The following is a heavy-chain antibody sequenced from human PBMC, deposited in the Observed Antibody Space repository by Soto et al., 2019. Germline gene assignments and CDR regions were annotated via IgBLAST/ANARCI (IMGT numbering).Heavy chain of an antibody. CDR2: ITSTSTYI. Sequence: GGSLRLSCAASGFTFSSYTMHWGRQAPGKGLEWVSSITSTSTYIYYTDSLKGRFTISRDNAQNSLYLQMNNLGPGDTAVYYCASAADPDRGDKGFDYCGQGPVVTVFS. D-gene: IGHD2-21*02. CDR3: ASAADPDRGDKGFDY. J-gene: IGHJ4*02. CDR1: GFTFSSYT. V-gene: IGHV3-21*01.